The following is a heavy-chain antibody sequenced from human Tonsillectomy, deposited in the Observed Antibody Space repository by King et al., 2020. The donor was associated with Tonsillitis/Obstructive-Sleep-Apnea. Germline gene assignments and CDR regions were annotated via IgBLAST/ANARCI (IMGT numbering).Heavy chain of an antibody. V-gene: IGHV3-21*01. CDR2: ITSSSSFI. CDR1: GFTFSDYS. Sequence: VQLVESGGGLVKPGGSLRLSCAASGFTFSDYSINWVRQAPGKGLEWVSSITSSSSFISYADSLKGRFTVSRDNAKNSLYLQINNLRAEDTAVYYCARVLAARYMDVWGKGTTVTVSS. D-gene: IGHD6-6*01. CDR3: ARVLAARYMDV. J-gene: IGHJ6*03.